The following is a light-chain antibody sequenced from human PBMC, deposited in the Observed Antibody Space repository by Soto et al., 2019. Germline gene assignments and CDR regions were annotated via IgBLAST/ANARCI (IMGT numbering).Light chain of an antibody. V-gene: IGKV3-20*01. Sequence: EIVLTQSPGTLSLSPGERATLSCRARQTIGSNYLAWFQQKPGQAPRLLIYEASIRAASIPDRFTGSGSGTDFTLTITRLEPEDFAVLYCQQSAHSPRTFGQGTRVEIK. CDR1: QTIGSNY. J-gene: IGKJ1*01. CDR3: QQSAHSPRT. CDR2: EAS.